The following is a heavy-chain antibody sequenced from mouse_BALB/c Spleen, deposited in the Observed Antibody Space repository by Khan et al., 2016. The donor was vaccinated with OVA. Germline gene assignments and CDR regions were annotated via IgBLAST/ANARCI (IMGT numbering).Heavy chain of an antibody. CDR2: INPYNDGT. CDR3: ARDYGRSFWFAY. J-gene: IGHJ3*01. CDR1: GYTFTDYI. D-gene: IGHD1-1*01. V-gene: IGHV1S136*01. Sequence: GQLQQAGPELVKPGASGKMSCKASGYTFTDYIIHWVKQKPGQGLEWIGYINPYNDGTKYNEKFKGKATLTSDKSSSTVYMELSGLTSEDSAVYYCARDYGRSFWFAYWGQGTLVTVSA.